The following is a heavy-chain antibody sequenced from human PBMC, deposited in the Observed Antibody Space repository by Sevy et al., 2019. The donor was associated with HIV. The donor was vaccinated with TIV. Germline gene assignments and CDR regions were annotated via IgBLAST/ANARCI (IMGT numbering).Heavy chain of an antibody. D-gene: IGHD6-6*01. CDR2: ISSGGST. Sequence: GSLRLSCAVSGFTVSSNYMTWVRQAPGRGLEWVSVISSGGSTFYADSVKGRFTISRDNSKNTLYLQMNSLRADDTAVYYCAREGYSTSPSLRDYGMDVWGQGTTVTVSS. V-gene: IGHV3-53*01. CDR3: AREGYSTSPSLRDYGMDV. CDR1: GFTVSSNY. J-gene: IGHJ6*02.